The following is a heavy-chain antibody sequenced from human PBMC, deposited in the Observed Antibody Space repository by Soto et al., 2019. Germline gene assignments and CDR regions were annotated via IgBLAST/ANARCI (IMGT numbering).Heavy chain of an antibody. CDR1: GGSISSGGYY. D-gene: IGHD6-6*01. CDR2: IYYSGST. Sequence: SETLSLTCTVSGGSISSGGYYWSWIRQHPGKGLEWIGYIYYSGSTYYNPSLKSRVTISVDTSKNQFSLKLSSVTAADTAVYYCAREEQLGVWLDPWGQGTLVTVSS. J-gene: IGHJ5*02. CDR3: AREEQLGVWLDP. V-gene: IGHV4-31*03.